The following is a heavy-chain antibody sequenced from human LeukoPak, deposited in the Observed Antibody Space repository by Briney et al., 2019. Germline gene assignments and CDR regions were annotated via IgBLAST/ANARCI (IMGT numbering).Heavy chain of an antibody. D-gene: IGHD4-17*01. V-gene: IGHV3-30*18. CDR2: ISYDGSNK. J-gene: IGHJ4*02. CDR3: AKGTQPSDYGAHFDY. CDR1: GFTFSSYG. Sequence: GGSLRLSCAASGFTFSSYGMHWVRQAPGKGLEWVAVISYDGSNKYYADSVKGRFTISRDNSKNTLYLQMNSLRAEDTALYYCAKGTQPSDYGAHFDYWGQGTLVTVSS.